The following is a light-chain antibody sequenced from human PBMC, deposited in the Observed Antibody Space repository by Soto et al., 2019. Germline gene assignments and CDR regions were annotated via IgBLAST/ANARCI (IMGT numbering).Light chain of an antibody. CDR2: DVS. Sequence: QSVLTQPPSVSGSPGQSVAISCTGTSSDVGGSNGVSWYQQPPGTAPKLMIYDVSNRPSGVPDRFSGSKSGNTASLTISGLQVEDEGDYYCSSYTSSSTYVFGTGTKLTVL. J-gene: IGLJ1*01. V-gene: IGLV2-18*02. CDR1: SSDVGGSNG. CDR3: SSYTSSSTYV.